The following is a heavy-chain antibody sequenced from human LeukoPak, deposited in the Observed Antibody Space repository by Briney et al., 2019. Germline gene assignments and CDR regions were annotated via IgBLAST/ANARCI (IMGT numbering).Heavy chain of an antibody. D-gene: IGHD3-3*01. V-gene: IGHV4-39*01. CDR1: GVSIRTSRYY. CDR2: IYYSGCT. Sequence: SETLSLTRTVSGVSIRTSRYYWGGIRQPPGKRVECIGGIYYSGCTYYNPTCKSNFAITVDMTKYQFSLKLSSVLAADTAVYDGARGGIWVLQFYERCPPLYNGFDPWGQGTLVTVSS. J-gene: IGHJ5*02. CDR3: ARGGIWVLQFYERCPPLYNGFDP.